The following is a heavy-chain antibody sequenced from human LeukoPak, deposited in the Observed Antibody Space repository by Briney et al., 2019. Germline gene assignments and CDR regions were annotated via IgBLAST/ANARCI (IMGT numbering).Heavy chain of an antibody. CDR3: ARVLDSSGWYAFDY. CDR1: GFTFDDYG. CDR2: INWNGGST. V-gene: IGHV3-20*04. J-gene: IGHJ4*02. Sequence: PGGSLRLSCAASGFTFDDYGMSWVRQAPGKGLEWVSGINWNGGSTGYADSVKGRFTISRDNAKNSPYLQMNSLRAEDTALYYCARVLDSSGWYAFDYWGQGTLVTVSS. D-gene: IGHD6-19*01.